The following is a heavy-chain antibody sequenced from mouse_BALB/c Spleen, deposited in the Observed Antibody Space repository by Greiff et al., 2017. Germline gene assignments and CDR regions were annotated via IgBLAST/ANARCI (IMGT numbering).Heavy chain of an antibody. J-gene: IGHJ4*01. D-gene: IGHD1-2*01. CDR2: ISSGGSYT. CDR3: ALITTAIYAMDY. Sequence: EVHLVESGGGLVKPGGSLKLSCAASGFTFSSYAMSWVRQTPEKRLEWVATISSGGSYTYYPDSVKGRFTISRDNAKNTLYLQMSSLRSEDTAMYYCALITTAIYAMDYWGQGTSVTVSS. V-gene: IGHV5-9-3*01. CDR1: GFTFSSYA.